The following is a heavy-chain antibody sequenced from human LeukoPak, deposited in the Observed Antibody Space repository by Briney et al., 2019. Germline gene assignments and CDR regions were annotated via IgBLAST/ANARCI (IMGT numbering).Heavy chain of an antibody. CDR2: INTDERTT. V-gene: IGHV3-74*01. CDR1: GFTFSNYW. Sequence: GGSLRLSCAASGFTFSNYWMHWVRQAPGKGLLWVSRINTDERTTDYADSVKGRFTISRDNARNTLYLQMNSLRAEDTGVYYCAREGWAVARKVDYWGRGTLVTVSS. D-gene: IGHD6-19*01. CDR3: AREGWAVARKVDY. J-gene: IGHJ4*02.